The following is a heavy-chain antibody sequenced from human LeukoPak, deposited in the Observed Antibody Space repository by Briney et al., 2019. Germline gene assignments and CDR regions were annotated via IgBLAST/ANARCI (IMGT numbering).Heavy chain of an antibody. CDR3: ARDMPQYYFDY. CDR1: GFTFNDYG. J-gene: IGHJ4*02. V-gene: IGHV3-20*04. Sequence: PGGSLRLSCAASGFTFNDYGMSWVRQAPGKGLEWVSGINWNGGSTGYADSVKGRFIISRDNAKNSLYLQMNSLRAEDTALYYCARDMPQYYFDYWGQGTLVTVSS. CDR2: INWNGGST. D-gene: IGHD2-2*01.